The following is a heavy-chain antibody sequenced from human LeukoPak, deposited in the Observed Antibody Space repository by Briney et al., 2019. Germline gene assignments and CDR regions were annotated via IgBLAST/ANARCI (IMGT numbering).Heavy chain of an antibody. CDR3: AREAYYYDSSGYYYRWFDP. CDR2: INTNTGNP. V-gene: IGHV7-4-1*02. J-gene: IGHJ5*02. CDR1: GYTFTSYA. Sequence: GASVKVSCKASGYTFTSYAMNWVRQAPGQGLECMGWINTNTGNPTYAQGFTGRFVFSLDTSVSTAYLQISSLKAEDTAVYYCAREAYYYDSSGYYYRWFDPWGQGTLVTVSS. D-gene: IGHD3-22*01.